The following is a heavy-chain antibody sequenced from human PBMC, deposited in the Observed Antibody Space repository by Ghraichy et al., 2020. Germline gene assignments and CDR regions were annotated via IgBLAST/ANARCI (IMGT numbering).Heavy chain of an antibody. CDR3: ASGADVTGECTRTSCFREPQDF. Sequence: GGSLRLSCAVSGFSVSRNFWSWVRQAPGKGLEWVSVIFSGGYTDYADSVRGRFSISRDIPQNTVFLHMSSLSAGDTAVYYCASGADVTGECTRTSCFREPQDFWGQGTLVTVSS. J-gene: IGHJ4*02. D-gene: IGHD2-2*01. CDR1: GFSVSRNF. V-gene: IGHV3-53*01. CDR2: IFSGGYT.